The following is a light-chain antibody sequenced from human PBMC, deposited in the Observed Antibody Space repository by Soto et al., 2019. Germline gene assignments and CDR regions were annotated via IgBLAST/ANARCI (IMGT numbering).Light chain of an antibody. V-gene: IGLV2-11*01. CDR1: SRDVGGYNY. J-gene: IGLJ3*02. CDR3: SSYAGSSTLV. Sequence: QSALTQPRSVSGSPGQSVTISCTGTSRDVGGYNYVSWYQQHPGKAPKLMIYDVSKRPSGVPDRFSGSKSGNTASLTISGLQAEDEADYYCSSYAGSSTLVFGGGTKLTVL. CDR2: DVS.